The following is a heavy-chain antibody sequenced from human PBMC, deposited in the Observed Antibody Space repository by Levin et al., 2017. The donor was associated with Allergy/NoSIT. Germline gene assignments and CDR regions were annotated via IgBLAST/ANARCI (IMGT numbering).Heavy chain of an antibody. CDR3: ARGQSTFAY. J-gene: IGHJ4*02. Sequence: GESLKISCAASGFTFTTYWMSWVRQAPGKGLEWVAKIKQDGSEEYYVDSVKGRFTISRDNAKNSLYLQMNSLRAEDTAVYYCARGQSTFAYWGQGTLVTVSS. D-gene: IGHD5/OR15-5a*01. CDR2: IKQDGSEE. V-gene: IGHV3-7*01. CDR1: GFTFTTYW.